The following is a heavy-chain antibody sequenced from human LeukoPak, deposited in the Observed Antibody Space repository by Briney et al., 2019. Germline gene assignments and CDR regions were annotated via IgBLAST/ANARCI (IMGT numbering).Heavy chain of an antibody. Sequence: GASVKVSCKASGYTSTTFDFNWVRQATGQRLEWMGWMNTNSGNTGYAEKFQGRVTMTRDPSTSTAYMELSSLTSEDTAVYYCARYPPSIPNDYWGQGTLVTVSS. J-gene: IGHJ4*02. CDR3: ARYPPSIPNDY. V-gene: IGHV1-8*01. CDR1: GYTSTTFD. CDR2: MNTNSGNT.